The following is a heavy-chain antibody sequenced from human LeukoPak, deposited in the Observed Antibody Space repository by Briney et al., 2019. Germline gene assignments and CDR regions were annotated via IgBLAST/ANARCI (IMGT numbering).Heavy chain of an antibody. V-gene: IGHV3-30*02. CDR2: IRFDGSTQ. J-gene: IGHJ4*02. Sequence: GGFLRLSCTASGFTFSSSGMNWVRQAPGKGLEWVAFIRFDGSTQYYADSVKGLFTVSRDNSKNTLYLQMNSLRDEDTAVYYCATETRGSYSEYWGQGTLLTVSS. D-gene: IGHD1-26*01. CDR3: ATETRGSYSEY. CDR1: GFTFSSSG.